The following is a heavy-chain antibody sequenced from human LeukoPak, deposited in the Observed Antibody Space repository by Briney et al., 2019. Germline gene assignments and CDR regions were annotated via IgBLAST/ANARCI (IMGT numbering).Heavy chain of an antibody. J-gene: IGHJ3*02. Sequence: SETLSLTCTVSGGSISSGSYYWSWIRQPAGKGLEWIGRIYTSGSTNYNPSLKSRVTISVDTSKNQFSLKLSSVTAADTAVYYCARAIAAAGSFGGPRHFDIWGQGTMVTVSS. V-gene: IGHV4-61*02. CDR2: IYTSGST. CDR1: GGSISSGSYY. D-gene: IGHD6-13*01. CDR3: ARAIAAAGSFGGPRHFDI.